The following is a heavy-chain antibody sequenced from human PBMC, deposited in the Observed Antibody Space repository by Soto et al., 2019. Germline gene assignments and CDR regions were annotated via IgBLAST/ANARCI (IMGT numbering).Heavy chain of an antibody. D-gene: IGHD6-13*01. CDR1: GFTFSSYA. CDR3: ARVKAAAGTGWFDP. Sequence: EVQLLESGGALVQPGESLRLSCAASGFTFSSYAMSWVRQAQGRGLEWVSAISGSDGYTYYADSVKGRFTISRDNSKNTLFLQMNSLRAEDTAVYYCARVKAAAGTGWFDPWGQGTLVTVSS. V-gene: IGHV3-23*01. J-gene: IGHJ5*02. CDR2: ISGSDGYT.